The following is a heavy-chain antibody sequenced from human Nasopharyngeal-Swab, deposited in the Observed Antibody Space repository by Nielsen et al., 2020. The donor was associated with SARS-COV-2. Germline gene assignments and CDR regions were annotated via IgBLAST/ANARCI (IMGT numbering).Heavy chain of an antibody. V-gene: IGHV3-30*04. CDR1: GFTFSSYA. CDR3: AREMGGGEEVVDFDY. CDR2: ISYDGSNK. D-gene: IGHD2-15*01. Sequence: GESLKISCAASGFTFSSYAMHWVRQAPGKGLGWVAVISYDGSNKYYADSVKGRFTISRDNSKNTLYLQMNSLRAEDTAVYYCAREMGGGEEVVDFDYWGQGTLVTVSS. J-gene: IGHJ4*02.